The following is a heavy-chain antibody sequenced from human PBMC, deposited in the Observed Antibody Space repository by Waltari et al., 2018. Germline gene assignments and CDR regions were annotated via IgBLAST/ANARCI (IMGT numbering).Heavy chain of an antibody. Sequence: EVQLVESGGGLVQPGRSLRLSCAASGFTFDDYAMHWVRQAPGKGLEWVSGISWNSGSIGYADSVKGRFTISRDNAKNSLYLQMNSLRAEDTALYYCAKAPGYYYYYYMDVWGKGTTVTVSS. CDR2: ISWNSGSI. CDR3: AKAPGYYYYYYMDV. V-gene: IGHV3-9*01. J-gene: IGHJ6*03. CDR1: GFTFDDYA.